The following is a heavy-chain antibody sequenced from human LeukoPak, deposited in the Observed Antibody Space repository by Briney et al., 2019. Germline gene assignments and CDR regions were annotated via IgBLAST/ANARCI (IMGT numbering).Heavy chain of an antibody. CDR2: ISSSSSAI. D-gene: IGHD5-24*01. Sequence: PGGSLRLSRAASGFTFSTYVMHWVRQAPGKGLEWISYISSSSSAINYADSVKGRFIISRDNSKNTVYLQMNSLSAEDAAVYYCVKDDGWVQYANWGQGTLVTVSS. J-gene: IGHJ4*02. CDR3: VKDDGWVQYAN. CDR1: GFTFSTYV. V-gene: IGHV3-48*01.